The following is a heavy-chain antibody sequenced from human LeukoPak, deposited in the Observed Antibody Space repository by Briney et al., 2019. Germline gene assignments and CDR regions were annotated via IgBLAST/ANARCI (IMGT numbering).Heavy chain of an antibody. Sequence: GGSLRLSCAASGFTFSTYTMHWVRQAPGKGLEWVSFISYDGGDEDYADSVKGRFKLSRDNSKNTLHLQMNSLRAEDTAVYYCAKALGGTTVTTRLDYWGQGTLVTVSS. CDR1: GFTFSTYT. CDR3: AKALGGTTVTTRLDY. V-gene: IGHV3-30-3*01. D-gene: IGHD4-11*01. CDR2: ISYDGGDE. J-gene: IGHJ4*02.